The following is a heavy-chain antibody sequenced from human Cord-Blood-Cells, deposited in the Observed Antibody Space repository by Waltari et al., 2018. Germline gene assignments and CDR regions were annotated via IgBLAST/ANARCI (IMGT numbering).Heavy chain of an antibody. D-gene: IGHD2-2*01. CDR2: SKPNSGST. V-gene: IGHV1-2*06. CDR1: GYTFTGYY. CDR3: ARECSSTSCYDY. J-gene: IGHJ4*02. Sequence: QVQLVQSGAEVKKPGASVKVSCKASGYTFTGYYMHWVRQAPGQGLEWMGRSKPNSGSTNYAQKFQGRVTMTRDTSISTAYMELSRLRSDDTAVYYCARECSSTSCYDYWGQGTLVTVSS.